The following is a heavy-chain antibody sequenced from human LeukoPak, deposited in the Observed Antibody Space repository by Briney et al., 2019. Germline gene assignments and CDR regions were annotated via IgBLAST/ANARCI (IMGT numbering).Heavy chain of an antibody. CDR1: GYTFTSYG. D-gene: IGHD6-13*01. CDR2: ISAYNGNT. J-gene: IGHJ6*02. CDR3: ARDKQQLGQLRSKGMDV. V-gene: IGHV1-18*01. Sequence: ASAKVSCKASGYTFTSYGISWVRQAPGQGLEWMGWISAYNGNTNYAQKLQGRVTMTTDTSTSTAYMELRSLRSDDTAVYYCARDKQQLGQLRSKGMDVWGQGTTVTVSS.